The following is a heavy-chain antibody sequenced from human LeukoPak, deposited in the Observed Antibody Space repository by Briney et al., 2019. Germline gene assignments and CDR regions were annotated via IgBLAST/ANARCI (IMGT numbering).Heavy chain of an antibody. Sequence: SETLSLTRAVSGGPFSGYDWSWIRQSPGKGLEWIGEINESGTTNYNPSLKSRVTISVDTSKNQFSLKLSSVTAADTAVYYCAGGLYWGSAGNGICYMDVWGNGTTVTVS. CDR2: INESGTT. V-gene: IGHV4-34*01. D-gene: IGHD2-8*02. CDR3: AGGLYWGSAGNGICYMDV. J-gene: IGHJ6*03. CDR1: GGPFSGYD.